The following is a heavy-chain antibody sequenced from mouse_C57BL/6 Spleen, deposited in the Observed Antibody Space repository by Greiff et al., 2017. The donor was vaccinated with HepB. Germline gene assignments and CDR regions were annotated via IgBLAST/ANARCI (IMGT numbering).Heavy chain of an antibody. D-gene: IGHD1-1*01. V-gene: IGHV6-3*01. CDR2: IRLKSDNYAT. Sequence: DVQLQESGGGLVQPGGSMKLSCVASGFTFSNYWMNWVRQSPEKGLEWVAQIRLKSDNYATHYAESVKGRFTISRDDSKSSVYLQMNNLRAEDTGIYYCTASYYYGMAYWGQGTLVTVSA. CDR1: GFTFSNYW. J-gene: IGHJ3*01. CDR3: TASYYYGMAY.